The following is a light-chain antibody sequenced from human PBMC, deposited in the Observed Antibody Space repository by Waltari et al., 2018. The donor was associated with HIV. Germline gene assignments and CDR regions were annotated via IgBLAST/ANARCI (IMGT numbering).Light chain of an antibody. CDR1: SSDVGSYNL. Sequence: QSALTQPASVSGSPGQSLTISCTGTSSDVGSYNLVPWYQQHPGKAPKLMIYEGSKRPSGVSNRFSGSKSGNTASLTISGLQAEDEADYYCCSYAGSSTLEVFGGGTKLTVL. V-gene: IGLV2-23*01. CDR3: CSYAGSSTLEV. CDR2: EGS. J-gene: IGLJ2*01.